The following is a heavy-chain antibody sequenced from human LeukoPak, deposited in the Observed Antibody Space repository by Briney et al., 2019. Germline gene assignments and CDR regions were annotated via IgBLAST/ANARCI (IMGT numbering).Heavy chain of an antibody. J-gene: IGHJ6*03. CDR2: IHQDGSEK. CDR1: GFTFSTYW. D-gene: IGHD3-3*01. Sequence: GGSLRLSCAASGFTFSTYWMSWVRQAPGKGLEWVPNIHQDGSEKYYVDSVKGRFTISRDNAKNSLYLQMNSLTAEDTAVYYCAGGPSRPEGSGYWVYYYYYMDVWGKGATVTVSS. CDR3: AGGPSRPEGSGYWVYYYYYMDV. V-gene: IGHV3-7*01.